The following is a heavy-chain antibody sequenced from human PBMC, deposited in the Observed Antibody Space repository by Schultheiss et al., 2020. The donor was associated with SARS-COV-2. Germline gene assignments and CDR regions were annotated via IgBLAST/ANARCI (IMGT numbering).Heavy chain of an antibody. D-gene: IGHD1-26*01. V-gene: IGHV2-5*02. Sequence: SGPTLVKPTQTLTLTCTFSGFSLSTSGVGVGWIRQPPGKALEWLALIYWDDDKRYSTSLKTRLTISKDTSKNQVVLTMTNMDPVDTATYYCARAVIVGAIYGMDVWGQGTTVTVSS. CDR3: ARAVIVGAIYGMDV. J-gene: IGHJ6*02. CDR2: IYWDDDK. CDR1: GFSLSTSGVG.